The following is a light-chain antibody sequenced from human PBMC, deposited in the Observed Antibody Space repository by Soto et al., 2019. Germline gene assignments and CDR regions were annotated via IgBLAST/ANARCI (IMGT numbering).Light chain of an antibody. J-gene: IGLJ1*01. CDR2: DVS. V-gene: IGLV2-11*01. CDR1: SSGVGGYNY. Sequence: QSALTQPRSVSGSPGQSVTISCTGTSSGVGGYNYVSWYQQHPGKAPKPMIYDVSKRPSGVPDRFPGSKSGNTASLTISGLQAEDEADYYCCSYAGSYSYVFGTGTKVTVL. CDR3: CSYAGSYSYV.